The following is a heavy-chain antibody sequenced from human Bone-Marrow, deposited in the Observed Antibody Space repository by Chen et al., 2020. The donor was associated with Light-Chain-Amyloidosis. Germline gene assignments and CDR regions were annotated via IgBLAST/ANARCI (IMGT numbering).Heavy chain of an antibody. CDR2: IYHTGST. CDR1: GDSVKIDFRF. V-gene: IGHV4-61*01. Sequence: QLQDSGPGLVKSSETLSLTCPFSGDSVKIDFRFWTWFRQSPGRGLEWIGDIYHTGSTNFNPSLKSRVTISDDVSKNQFFLTLTSVTAADTAVYYCARKAVIMLLAFDVWGQGTLVTVS. J-gene: IGHJ3*01. CDR3: ARKAVIMLLAFDV. D-gene: IGHD3-16*01.